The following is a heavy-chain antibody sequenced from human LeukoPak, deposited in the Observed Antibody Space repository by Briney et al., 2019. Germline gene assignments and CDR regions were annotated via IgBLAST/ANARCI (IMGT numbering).Heavy chain of an antibody. CDR1: GFTFSSYW. V-gene: IGHV3-7*01. D-gene: IGHD2-21*01. CDR3: ARGRTPYCGGDRYSYYYYMDV. Sequence: GGSLRLSCAASGFTFSSYWMSWVRLAPGKGLEWVANIKQDGSEKYYVDSVKGRFTISRDNAKNSLYLQMNSLRAEDTAVYYCARGRTPYCGGDRYSYYYYMDVSGKGTTVTVSS. CDR2: IKQDGSEK. J-gene: IGHJ6*03.